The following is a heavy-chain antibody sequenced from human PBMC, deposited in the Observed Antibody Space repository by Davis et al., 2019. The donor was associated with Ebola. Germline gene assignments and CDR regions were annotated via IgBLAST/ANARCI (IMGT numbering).Heavy chain of an antibody. D-gene: IGHD3-16*01. V-gene: IGHV1-2*02. CDR2: INPNSGGT. Sequence: ASVKVSCKASGYTFTGYYMHWVRQAPGQGLEWMGWINPNSGGTNYAQKFQGRVTMTRDTSISTAYMELSRLRSDDTAVYYCARDTGLEDGGWFDPWGQGTLVTVSS. CDR3: ARDTGLEDGGWFDP. CDR1: GYTFTGYY. J-gene: IGHJ5*02.